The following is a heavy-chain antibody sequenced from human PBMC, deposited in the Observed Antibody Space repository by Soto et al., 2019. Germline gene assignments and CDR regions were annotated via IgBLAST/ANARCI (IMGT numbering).Heavy chain of an antibody. J-gene: IGHJ4*02. CDR2: ISGSGGST. CDR1: GFTFSSYA. CDR3: ATPADEYSSSLPEYYFDY. V-gene: IGHV3-23*01. D-gene: IGHD6-6*01. Sequence: GGSLRLSCAASGFTFSSYAMSWVRQAPGKGLEWVSAISGSGGSTYYADSVKGRFTISRANSKNTLYLQMNSQRDEDTAVYYCATPADEYSSSLPEYYFDYWGQGTLVTVSS.